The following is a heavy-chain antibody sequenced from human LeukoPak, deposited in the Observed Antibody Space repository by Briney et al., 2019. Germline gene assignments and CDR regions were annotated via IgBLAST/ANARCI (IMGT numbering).Heavy chain of an antibody. J-gene: IGHJ4*02. D-gene: IGHD2-15*01. CDR3: ASSFPQGTHYCSGGSCYGY. CDR1: GYTFTGYY. V-gene: IGHV1-2*02. CDR2: INPNSGGT. Sequence: ASVKVSCKASGYTFTGYYMHWVRQAPGQGLEWMGWINPNSGGTNYAQKFQGRVTMTRDTSISTAYMGLSRLRSDDTAVYYCASSFPQGTHYCSGGSCYGYWGQGTLVTVSS.